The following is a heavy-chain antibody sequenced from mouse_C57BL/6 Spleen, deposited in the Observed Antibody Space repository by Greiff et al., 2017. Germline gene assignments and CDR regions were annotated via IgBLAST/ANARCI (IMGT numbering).Heavy chain of an antibody. CDR3: ARSGYGNYVPYAMDY. CDR2: IYPGSGST. Sequence: QVQLKQPGAELVKPGASVKMSCKASGYTFTSYWITWVKQRPGQGLEWIGDIYPGSGSTNYNEKFKSKATLTVDTSSSTAYMQLSSLTSEDSAVYYCARSGYGNYVPYAMDYWGQGTSVTVS. J-gene: IGHJ4*01. V-gene: IGHV1-55*01. CDR1: GYTFTSYW. D-gene: IGHD2-10*02.